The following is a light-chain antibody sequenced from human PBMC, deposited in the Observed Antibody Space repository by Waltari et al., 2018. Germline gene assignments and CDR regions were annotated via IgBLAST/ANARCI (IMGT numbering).Light chain of an antibody. CDR3: QQYYTTPWT. CDR1: QSVLYSSNNKNY. Sequence: DIVMTQSPASLAVSLGERATINCESSQSVLYSSNNKNYLAWYQQKPGQPPQLHFILAPPRDSGVPDRSSGSGSGTDFTLSISSLQAEDVAFYYCQQYYTTPWTFGQGTKVEIK. V-gene: IGKV4-1*01. J-gene: IGKJ1*01. CDR2: LAP.